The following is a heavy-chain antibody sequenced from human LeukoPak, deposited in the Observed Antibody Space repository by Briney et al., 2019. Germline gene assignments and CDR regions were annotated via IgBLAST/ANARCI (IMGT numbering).Heavy chain of an antibody. V-gene: IGHV3-30*18. CDR1: GFIFSSYG. CDR2: MSYDGTNK. J-gene: IGHJ3*02. D-gene: IGHD3-10*01. CDR3: AKDFGELLYGDTSDI. Sequence: PGRSLRLSCAASGFIFSSYGMHWVRQAPGKGLEWVAVMSYDGTNKYYADSVKGRFTISRDNSKNTLYLQMNSLRAEDTAVYYCAKDFGELLYGDTSDIWGQGTMVAVSS.